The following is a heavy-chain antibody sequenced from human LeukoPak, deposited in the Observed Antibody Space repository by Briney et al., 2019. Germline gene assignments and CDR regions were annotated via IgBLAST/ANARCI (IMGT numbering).Heavy chain of an antibody. CDR3: AKDFKAVAGGMDV. J-gene: IGHJ6*02. D-gene: IGHD6-19*01. Sequence: GGSLRLSCAASGFTFDDYAMHWVRQAPGKGLEWVSGISWNSGSIGYADSVKGRFTISRDNAKNSLYLQMNSLRAGDTALYYCAKDFKAVAGGMDVWGQGTTVTVSS. CDR1: GFTFDDYA. V-gene: IGHV3-9*01. CDR2: ISWNSGSI.